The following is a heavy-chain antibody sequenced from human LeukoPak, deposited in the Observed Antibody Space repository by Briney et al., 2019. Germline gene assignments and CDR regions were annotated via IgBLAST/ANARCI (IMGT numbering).Heavy chain of an antibody. CDR1: GGSISSLNL. CDR2: IYHSGSP. V-gene: IGHV4/OR15-8*01. D-gene: IGHD1-1*01. CDR3: ARVNINNWHSCDY. Sequence: SETLSLTCIVSGGSISSLNLWSWLRQPPGKGLEWIGEIYHSGSPNYNPSLKSRVTISVDKSRNHFSLNLSSVTAADTAVYYCARVNINNWHSCDYWGQGTLVTVSS. J-gene: IGHJ4*02.